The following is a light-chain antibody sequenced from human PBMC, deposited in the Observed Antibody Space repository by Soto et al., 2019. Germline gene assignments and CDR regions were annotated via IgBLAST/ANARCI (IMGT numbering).Light chain of an antibody. V-gene: IGLV2-14*01. CDR2: DVS. Sequence: QSVLTQPASVSGSPGQSITISCTGTSSDVGGYNYVSWYQQHPGKAPKLMIYDVSNRPSGVSNRFSGSKSGNTASLTISGLQAEDEADYYCSSYTSSCTLLFGGGTKLTVL. CDR1: SSDVGGYNY. J-gene: IGLJ2*01. CDR3: SSYTSSCTLL.